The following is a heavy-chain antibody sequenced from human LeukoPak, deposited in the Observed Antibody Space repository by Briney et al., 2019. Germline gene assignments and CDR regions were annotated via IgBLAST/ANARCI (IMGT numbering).Heavy chain of an antibody. CDR3: ARERREFFDY. J-gene: IGHJ4*02. CDR1: GYTFTDYY. V-gene: IGHV1-2*02. D-gene: IGHD3-10*01. Sequence: RASVKVSCEASGYTFTDYYVRWVRQAPGQGLEWMGWINPNSGGTKYAQNFQGRVTMTRDTSISTAYMELSRLRSDDTAVYYCARERREFFDYWGQGTLVTVSS. CDR2: INPNSGGT.